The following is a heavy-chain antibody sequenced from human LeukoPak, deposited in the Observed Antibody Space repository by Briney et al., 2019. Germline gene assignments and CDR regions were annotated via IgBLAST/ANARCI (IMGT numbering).Heavy chain of an antibody. CDR1: GFNIRNNW. V-gene: IGHV3-7*01. CDR3: ARDNYDI. CDR2: INQDEGQK. D-gene: IGHD3-9*01. J-gene: IGHJ4*02. Sequence: GGSLRLSCEASGFNIRNNWMSWVRLAPGKGLEYVANINQDEGQKYYVDSVKGRFTISKDTAKNSLNLQMNSLRAEDTGVYYCARDNYDIRGQGTLVTVSP.